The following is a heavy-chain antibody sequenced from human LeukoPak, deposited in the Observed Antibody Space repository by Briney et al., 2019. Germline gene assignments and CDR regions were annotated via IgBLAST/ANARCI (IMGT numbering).Heavy chain of an antibody. CDR1: GGSISSGGYS. CDR3: ATHPRVPRRPGSSSGAFDI. D-gene: IGHD6-6*01. Sequence: PSQTLSLTCAVSGGSISSGGYSWSWIRQPPGKGLEWIGYIYHSGSTYYNPSLKSRVTISVDTSKNQFSLKLSSVTAADTAVYYCATHPRVPRRPGSSSGAFDIWGQGTMVTVSS. CDR2: IYHSGST. V-gene: IGHV4-30-2*02. J-gene: IGHJ3*02.